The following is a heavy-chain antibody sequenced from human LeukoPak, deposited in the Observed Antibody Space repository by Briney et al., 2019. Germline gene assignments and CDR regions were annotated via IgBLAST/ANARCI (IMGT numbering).Heavy chain of an antibody. J-gene: IGHJ4*02. D-gene: IGHD5-18*01. CDR1: GFTFSSYG. CDR3: AKDRQRGSRIQLWLPDY. V-gene: IGHV3-30*18. Sequence: GGSLRLSCAASGFTFSSYGMHWVRQAPGKGLEWVAVISYDGSNKYYADSAKGRFTISRDNSKNTLYLQMNSLRAEDTAVYYCAKDRQRGSRIQLWLPDYWGQGTLVTVSS. CDR2: ISYDGSNK.